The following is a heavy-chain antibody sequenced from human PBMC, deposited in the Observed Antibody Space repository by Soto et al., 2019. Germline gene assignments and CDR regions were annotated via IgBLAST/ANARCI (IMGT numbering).Heavy chain of an antibody. CDR3: AKDRTYSSGSFDI. D-gene: IGHD6-19*01. CDR1: GFTFSSYG. Sequence: GGSLRLSCAASGFTFSSYGMHWVRQAPGKGLEWVAVIWYDGSNKYYADSVKGRFTISRDNSKNTLYLQMNSLRAEDTAVYYCAKDRTYSSGSFDIWGQGTMVTVSS. J-gene: IGHJ3*02. CDR2: IWYDGSNK. V-gene: IGHV3-33*06.